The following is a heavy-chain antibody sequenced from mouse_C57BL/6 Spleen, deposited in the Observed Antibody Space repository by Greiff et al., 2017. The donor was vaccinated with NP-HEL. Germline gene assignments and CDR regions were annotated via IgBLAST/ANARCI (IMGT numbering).Heavy chain of an antibody. D-gene: IGHD1-1*01. CDR3: ARDYGSRPHWYFDV. J-gene: IGHJ1*03. V-gene: IGHV5-4*01. CDR2: ISDGGSYT. Sequence: EVQGVESGGGLVKPGGSLKLSCAASGFTFSSYAMSWVRQTPEKRLEWVATISDGGSYTYYPDNVKGRFTISRDNAKNNLYLQMSHLKSEDTAMYYCARDYGSRPHWYFDVWGTGTTVTVSS. CDR1: GFTFSSYA.